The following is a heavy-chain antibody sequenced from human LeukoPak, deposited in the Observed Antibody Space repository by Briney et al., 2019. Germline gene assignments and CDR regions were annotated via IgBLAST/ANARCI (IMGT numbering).Heavy chain of an antibody. CDR1: GGSISSYY. V-gene: IGHV4-59*01. CDR2: IYYSGST. Sequence: SETLSLTCTVSGGSISSYYWSWIRQPPGKGLEWIGYIYYSGSTNYNPSLKSRVTISVDTSKNQFSLKLSSVTAADTAVYYCARGTKWLRYFDYWGQGTLVTVSS. CDR3: ARGTKWLRYFDY. D-gene: IGHD5-12*01. J-gene: IGHJ4*02.